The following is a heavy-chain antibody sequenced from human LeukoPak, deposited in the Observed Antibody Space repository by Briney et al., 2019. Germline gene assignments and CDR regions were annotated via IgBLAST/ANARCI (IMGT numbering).Heavy chain of an antibody. CDR1: GYSFTSYW. J-gene: IGHJ4*02. CDR3: ARLGSLELRTAPFNS. D-gene: IGHD1-7*01. CDR2: IYPDDSDT. Sequence: GESLKISCKGSGYSFTSYWIGWVRQMPGKGLEWMGIIYPDDSDTRYSPSFQGQVTISADKSISTAYLQWSSLKASDTAMYYCARLGSLELRTAPFNSWGQGTLVTVSS. V-gene: IGHV5-51*01.